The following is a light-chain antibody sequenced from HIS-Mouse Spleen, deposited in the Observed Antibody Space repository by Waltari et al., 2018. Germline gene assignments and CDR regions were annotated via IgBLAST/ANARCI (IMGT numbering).Light chain of an antibody. J-gene: IGLJ3*02. V-gene: IGLV2-23*01. Sequence: PATLSLSPGERATLSCRASQSVSSYLAWYQQHPGKAPKLMIYEGSKRPSGVSHRFSGSKSGNTASLTISGLQAEDEADYYCCSYAGSSTWVFGGGTKLTVL. CDR3: CSYAGSSTWV. CDR1: SQSVSSY. CDR2: EGS.